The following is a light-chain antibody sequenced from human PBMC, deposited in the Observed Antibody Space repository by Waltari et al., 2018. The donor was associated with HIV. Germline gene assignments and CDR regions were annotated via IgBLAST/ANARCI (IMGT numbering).Light chain of an antibody. CDR1: SGNIANNH. J-gene: IGLJ1*01. Sequence: NFVLTQPHSVSESPGKTVTISCARSSGNIANNHGQWYQQRPGSAPTPVIYEDTQRPSGVPDRFSGSIDTSSNSASLTIYELKTEDEADYYCQSYDQTIPCVFGTGTRLTVL. CDR3: QSYDQTIPCV. V-gene: IGLV6-57*03. CDR2: EDT.